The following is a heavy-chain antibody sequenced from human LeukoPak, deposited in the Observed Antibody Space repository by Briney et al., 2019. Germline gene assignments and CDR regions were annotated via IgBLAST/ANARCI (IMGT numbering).Heavy chain of an antibody. J-gene: IGHJ4*02. V-gene: IGHV4-59*01. CDR2: IYYSGST. D-gene: IGHD6-19*01. CDR3: ARASIAVAGIDY. Sequence: SETLSLTCTVSGGSISSYYWSWIRQPPGKGLEWIGYIYYSGSTNYNPSLKSRVTISVDTSKNQFSLKLSSVTAADTAVYYRARASIAVAGIDYWGQGTLVTVSS. CDR1: GGSISSYY.